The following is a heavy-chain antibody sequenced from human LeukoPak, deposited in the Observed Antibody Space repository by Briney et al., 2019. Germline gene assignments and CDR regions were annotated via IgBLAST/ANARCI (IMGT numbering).Heavy chain of an antibody. Sequence: GGSLRLSCAASGFAFSNCGMDWVRQAPGKGLEWVAAVSSDGSKNFYADSVKGRFTISRDNSKNTVSLQMNSLRAEDTAVYYCARDPARSGSSGLDHWGQGTLVTVSA. D-gene: IGHD6-19*01. CDR3: ARDPARSGSSGLDH. V-gene: IGHV3-30*03. J-gene: IGHJ4*02. CDR1: GFAFSNCG. CDR2: VSSDGSKN.